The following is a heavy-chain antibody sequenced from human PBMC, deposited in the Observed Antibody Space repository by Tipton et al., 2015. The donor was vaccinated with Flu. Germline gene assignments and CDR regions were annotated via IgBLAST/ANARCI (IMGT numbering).Heavy chain of an antibody. V-gene: IGHV3-7*03. J-gene: IGHJ6*03. CDR1: RFTFSSYW. CDR2: IKQDGSEK. D-gene: IGHD6-13*01. CDR3: ARDISSSFHYYYMDV. Sequence: SLRLSCAASRFTFSSYWMSWVRQAPGKGLEWVANIKQDGSEKYYADSLKGRFAISRDNAKNSLYLQMNSLRAEDTALYYCARDISSSFHYYYMDVWGKGTTVTVSS.